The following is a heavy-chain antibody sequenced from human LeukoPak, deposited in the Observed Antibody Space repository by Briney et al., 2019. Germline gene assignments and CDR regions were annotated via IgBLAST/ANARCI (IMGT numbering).Heavy chain of an antibody. CDR3: ARALPYGSGSYRLYYGMDV. V-gene: IGHV4-34*01. CDR2: TNHSGST. D-gene: IGHD3-10*01. Sequence: SETLSLTCAFCRGSLRGYYWSWLRPPPGKGLEWIGETNHSGSTNYNPPPQSRVTISVDTSKNQFSLKLSSVTAADTAVYYCARALPYGSGSYRLYYGMDVWGQGTTVTVSS. CDR1: RGSLRGYY. J-gene: IGHJ6*02.